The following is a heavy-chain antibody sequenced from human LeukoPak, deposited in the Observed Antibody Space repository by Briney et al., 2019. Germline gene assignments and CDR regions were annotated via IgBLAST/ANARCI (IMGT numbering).Heavy chain of an antibody. Sequence: GGSLRLSCAASGFTFSSYGMHWVRQAPGKGLEWVAVIWYDGSNKYYADSVKGRFTISRDNSKNTLYLQMNSLRAEDTAVYYCARDSAAYYFDYWGQGTLVTVSS. CDR3: ARDSAAYYFDY. J-gene: IGHJ4*02. CDR1: GFTFSSYG. CDR2: IWYDGSNK. V-gene: IGHV3-33*08. D-gene: IGHD6-25*01.